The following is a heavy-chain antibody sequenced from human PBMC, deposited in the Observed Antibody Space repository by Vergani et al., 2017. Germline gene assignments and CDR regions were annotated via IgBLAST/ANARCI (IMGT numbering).Heavy chain of an antibody. CDR1: GGSFNTYY. V-gene: IGHV4-59*13. CDR2: IYSTGST. D-gene: IGHD3-9*01. J-gene: IGHJ6*02. Sequence: QVQLEESGPGLVKPSETLYITCTVSGGSFNTYYWSWIRQSPGKGLEWIGYIYSTGSTNYNPSLNSRVTMSVDTSKNQFSLKLRSVTAADTAVYFCARVMYRDEASTGYRLEGMDIWGQGTTVTISS. CDR3: ARVMYRDEASTGYRLEGMDI.